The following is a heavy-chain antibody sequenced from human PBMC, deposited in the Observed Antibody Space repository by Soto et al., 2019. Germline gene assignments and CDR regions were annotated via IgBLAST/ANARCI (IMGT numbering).Heavy chain of an antibody. V-gene: IGHV4-39*07. CDR2: INHRGST. D-gene: IGHD2-15*01. J-gene: IGHJ4*02. CDR3: ARASLYCSGGSCYSYYFDY. CDR1: GGSVNSGTDD. Sequence: KASETLSLTCTVSGGSVNSGTDDWRWSRQPPGKGLEWIGEINHRGSTNYNPSLKSRVTISVATSKHQFSLKLSYVTAADTAVYYCARASLYCSGGSCYSYYFDYWGQGTLVTVSS.